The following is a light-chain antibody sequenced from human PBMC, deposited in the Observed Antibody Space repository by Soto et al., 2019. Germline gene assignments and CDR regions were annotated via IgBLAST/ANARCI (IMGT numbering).Light chain of an antibody. CDR1: GSDVGGYNF. Sequence: QSALTQPPSASGSPGQSVTISCTGTGSDVGGYNFVSWHQHHPGKAPKLMIYEVTRRPSGVPDRFSGSKSGNTASLTVSGLLAEDEADYYCASYAGGNQVFGTGTKLTVL. CDR3: ASYAGGNQV. J-gene: IGLJ1*01. V-gene: IGLV2-8*01. CDR2: EVT.